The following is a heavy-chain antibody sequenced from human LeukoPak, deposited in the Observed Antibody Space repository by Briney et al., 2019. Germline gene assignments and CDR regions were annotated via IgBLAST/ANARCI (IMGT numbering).Heavy chain of an antibody. J-gene: IGHJ6*04. CDR3: ARSSTVRVV. CDR2: ISSSGSTI. D-gene: IGHD3-10*01. Sequence: GGSLRLSCAASGFTFSNYALTWVRQAPGKGLEWVSCISSSGSTIYYADSVKGRFTISRDNAKNSLYLQMNSLRAEDTAVYYCARSSTVRVVWGKGTTVTVSS. V-gene: IGHV3-11*04. CDR1: GFTFSNYA.